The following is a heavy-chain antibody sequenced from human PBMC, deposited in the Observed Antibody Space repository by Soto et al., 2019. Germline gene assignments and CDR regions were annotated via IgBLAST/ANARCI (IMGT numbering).Heavy chain of an antibody. CDR1: GYTFTSYG. CDR3: ARGDIVVVQAAPYYYYGMDV. CDR2: ISAYNGNT. Sequence: QVQLVQSGAEVKKPGASVKVSCKASGYTFTSYGISWVRQAPGQGLEWMGWISAYNGNTNYAQKLQGRVTMTTDTSXXTXYXXLRSLRSDDTAVYYCARGDIVVVQAAPYYYYGMDVWGQGTTVTVSS. V-gene: IGHV1-18*01. J-gene: IGHJ6*02. D-gene: IGHD2-2*01.